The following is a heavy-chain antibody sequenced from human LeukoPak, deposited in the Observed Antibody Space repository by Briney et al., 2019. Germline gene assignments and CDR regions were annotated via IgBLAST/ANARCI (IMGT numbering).Heavy chain of an antibody. J-gene: IGHJ5*02. D-gene: IGHD3-10*01. CDR3: ARYYGSYNWFDP. Sequence: SVKVSCKASGGTFSSYAISWVRQAPGQGLEWMGGIIPIFGTANYAQKFQGRVTITADESTSTAYMELSSLRSEDTAVYYCARYYGSYNWFDPWGQGTLVTVSS. V-gene: IGHV1-69*13. CDR1: GGTFSSYA. CDR2: IIPIFGTA.